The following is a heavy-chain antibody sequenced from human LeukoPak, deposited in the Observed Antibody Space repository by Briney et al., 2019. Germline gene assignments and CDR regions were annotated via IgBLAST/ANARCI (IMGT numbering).Heavy chain of an antibody. CDR1: GGSISSYY. CDR3: AKDRQQHHPDYGDYEDGLLEGYYYYVDV. J-gene: IGHJ6*03. CDR2: IYTSGST. Sequence: PSETLSLTCTVSGGSISSYYWSWIRQPAGKGLEWIGRIYTSGSTNYNPSLKSRVTMSVDTSKNQFSLKLSSVTAADTAVYYCAKDRQQHHPDYGDYEDGLLEGYYYYVDVWGKGTTVTISS. V-gene: IGHV4-4*07. D-gene: IGHD4-17*01.